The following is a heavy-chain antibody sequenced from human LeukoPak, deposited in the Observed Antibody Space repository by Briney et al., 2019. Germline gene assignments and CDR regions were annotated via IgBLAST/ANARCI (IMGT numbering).Heavy chain of an antibody. V-gene: IGHV3-74*01. D-gene: IGHD6-19*01. J-gene: IGHJ4*02. Sequence: PGGSLRLSCTASGFAFSTYWMFWVRQAPGKGLVWVSQINPEGASTTYGDPAKGRFTASRDNAKNALHLQMNSLRVGDTAVYYCARGTAITAGIDFWGQGTLVTVSS. CDR2: INPEGAST. CDR1: GFAFSTYW. CDR3: ARGTAITAGIDF.